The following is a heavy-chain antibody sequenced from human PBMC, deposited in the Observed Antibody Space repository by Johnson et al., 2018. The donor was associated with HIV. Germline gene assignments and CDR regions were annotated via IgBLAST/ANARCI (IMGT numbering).Heavy chain of an antibody. CDR3: AKGRWEATTYDDAFDI. J-gene: IGHJ3*02. CDR1: GFTFSSHG. CDR2: RRYDGSNK. D-gene: IGHD1-26*01. Sequence: QVQLVESGGGVVQPGGSLRLSCAASGFTFSSHGMHWVRQAPGKGLEWVAFRRYDGSNKYYAASVKGRFTISRDNSKNTLYLQMNSLRAEGTAVYYCAKGRWEATTYDDAFDIWGQGTMVTVSS. V-gene: IGHV3-30*02.